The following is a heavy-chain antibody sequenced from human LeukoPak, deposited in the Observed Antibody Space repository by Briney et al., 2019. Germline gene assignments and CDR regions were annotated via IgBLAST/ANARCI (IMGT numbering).Heavy chain of an antibody. V-gene: IGHV3-30*18. CDR3: AKGPMVRIDY. CDR1: GFTFSSYG. D-gene: IGHD3-10*01. J-gene: IGHJ4*02. Sequence: QPGGSLRLSCAASGFTFSSYGMHWVRQAPGKGLEWVTVISYDGRKKNYVDSVKGRFTISRDNSKNTLYLQMSSLRAEDTAVYYCAKGPMVRIDYWGQGTLVTVSS. CDR2: ISYDGRKK.